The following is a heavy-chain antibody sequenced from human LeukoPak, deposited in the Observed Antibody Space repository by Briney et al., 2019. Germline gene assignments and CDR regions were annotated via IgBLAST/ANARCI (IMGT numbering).Heavy chain of an antibody. D-gene: IGHD6-13*01. CDR2: INHSGST. Sequence: PSETLSLTCAVYGGSFSGYYWSWIRQPPGKGLEWIGEINHSGSTNYNPSLKSRVTISVDTSKNQFSLKLSSVTAADTAVYYCARAGAGIPSYYYYYYYMDVWGKGTTVTVSS. CDR1: GGSFSGYY. V-gene: IGHV4-34*01. J-gene: IGHJ6*03. CDR3: ARAGAGIPSYYYYYYYMDV.